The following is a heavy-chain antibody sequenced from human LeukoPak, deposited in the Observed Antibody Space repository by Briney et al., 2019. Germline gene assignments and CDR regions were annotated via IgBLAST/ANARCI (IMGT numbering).Heavy chain of an antibody. CDR2: ISSYNGKT. Sequence: GASVKVSFKASGYTFTSYGISWVRPAPGQGLEWMGWISSYNGKTNYAQRLPGRVTMTTDTSTSTAYMELRSLRSDDTAVYYCARTGGFRVVTMYYFDYWGQGTLVTVSS. CDR1: GYTFTSYG. D-gene: IGHD3-3*01. V-gene: IGHV1-18*01. J-gene: IGHJ4*02. CDR3: ARTGGFRVVTMYYFDY.